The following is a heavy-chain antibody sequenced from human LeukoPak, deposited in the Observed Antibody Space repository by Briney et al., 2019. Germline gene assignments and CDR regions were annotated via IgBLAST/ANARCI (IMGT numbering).Heavy chain of an antibody. CDR1: GGSISSSSYY. J-gene: IGHJ4*02. V-gene: IGHV4-39*07. CDR2: IYYSGST. D-gene: IGHD3-9*01. CDR3: ARSAYDILTGFDY. Sequence: SSETLSLTCTVSGGSISSSSYYWGWIRQPPGKGLEWIGSIYYSGSTYYNPSLKSRVTISVDTSKNQFSLKLSSVTAADTAVYYCARSAYDILTGFDYWGQGTLVTVSS.